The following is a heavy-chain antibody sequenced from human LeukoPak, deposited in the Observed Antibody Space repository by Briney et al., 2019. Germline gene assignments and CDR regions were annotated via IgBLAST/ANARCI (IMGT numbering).Heavy chain of an antibody. CDR1: GFTFSSYA. CDR2: ISYDGSNK. CDR3: ANLWDIVATIVDY. J-gene: IGHJ4*02. V-gene: IGHV3-30-3*01. Sequence: GGSLRLSCAASGFTFSSYAMHWVRQAPGKGLEWVAVISYDGSNKYYADSVKGRFTISRDNSKNTLYLQMNSLRAEDTAVYYCANLWDIVATIVDYWGQGTLVTVSS. D-gene: IGHD5-12*01.